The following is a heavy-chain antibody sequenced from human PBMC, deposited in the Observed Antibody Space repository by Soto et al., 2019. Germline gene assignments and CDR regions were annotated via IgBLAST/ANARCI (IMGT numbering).Heavy chain of an antibody. J-gene: IGHJ4*02. D-gene: IGHD3-22*01. V-gene: IGHV1-58*01. CDR3: AAYTYYYDSSGFMVPHYFDY. CDR1: GFTFTSSA. CDR2: IVVGSGNT. Sequence: GASVKVSCKASGFTFTSSAVQWVRQARGQRLEWIGWIVVGSGNTNYAQKFQERVTITRDMSTSTAYMELSSLRSEDTAVYYCAAYTYYYDSSGFMVPHYFDYWGQGTLVTVSS.